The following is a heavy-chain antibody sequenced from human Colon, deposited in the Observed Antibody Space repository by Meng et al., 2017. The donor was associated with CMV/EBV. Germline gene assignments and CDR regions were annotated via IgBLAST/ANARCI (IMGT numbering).Heavy chain of an antibody. V-gene: IGHV3-21*01. J-gene: IGHJ6*02. CDR3: ARDLDNYYYYYGMDV. Sequence: GGSLRLSCTASGFTFSRYTMNWVRQAPGKGLEWVSSISSSSSYIYYADSVKGRFTISRDNAKNSLYLQMNSLRAEDTAVYYCARDLDNYYYYYGMDVWGQGTTVTVSS. CDR2: ISSSSSYI. CDR1: GFTFSRYT. D-gene: IGHD3-9*01.